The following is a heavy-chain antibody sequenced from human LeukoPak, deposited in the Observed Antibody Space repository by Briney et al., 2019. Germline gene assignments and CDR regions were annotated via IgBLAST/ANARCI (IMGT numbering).Heavy chain of an antibody. V-gene: IGHV3-53*01. J-gene: IGHJ4*02. CDR3: ARDPEGSGSSSPIPY. CDR2: IYSGGST. Sequence: GGSLRLSCAASGFTVSSNYMSWVRQAPGKGLEWVSVIYSGGSTYYADSVKGRFTISRDNSKNTLYLQMNSLRAEDTAVYYCARDPEGSGSSSPIPYWGQGTLVTVSS. D-gene: IGHD3-10*01. CDR1: GFTVSSNY.